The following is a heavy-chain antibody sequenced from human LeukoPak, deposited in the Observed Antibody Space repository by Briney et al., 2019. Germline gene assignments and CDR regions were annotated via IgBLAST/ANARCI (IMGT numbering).Heavy chain of an antibody. V-gene: IGHV3-9*03. J-gene: IGHJ3*02. CDR3: EKDETLGGSYFFGGVFDI. CDR2: ISWNSGSI. D-gene: IGHD1-26*01. CDR1: GFSFDDYA. Sequence: QPGRSLRLSCAASGFSFDDYAMHWVRQAPGKGREWVSGISWNSGSIGYADSVKGRFTISRDNAKNSLYLQMNSLGAEDMALYYWEKDETLGGSYFFGGVFDIGAKGKRVTVS.